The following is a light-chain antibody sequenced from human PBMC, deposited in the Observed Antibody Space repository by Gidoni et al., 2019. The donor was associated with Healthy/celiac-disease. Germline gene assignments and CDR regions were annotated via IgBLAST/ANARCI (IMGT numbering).Light chain of an antibody. CDR3: QVWDSSHVV. Sequence: SYELTQPLSVSVALGQTARITCGGNNIGSKNVHWYQQKPGQAPVLVIYRDSNRPSGIPERFSGSNSGNTATLTISRAQAGDEADYYWQVWDSSHVVFGGGTKLTVL. J-gene: IGLJ2*01. CDR2: RDS. CDR1: NIGSKN. V-gene: IGLV3-9*01.